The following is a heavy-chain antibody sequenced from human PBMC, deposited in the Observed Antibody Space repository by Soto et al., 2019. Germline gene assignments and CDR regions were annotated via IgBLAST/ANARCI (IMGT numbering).Heavy chain of an antibody. CDR1: GFTFSNYW. CDR2: IDHDGPT. J-gene: IGHJ4*02. CDR3: VRDSHGDY. Sequence: EVQLVESGGGLVQPGGSLRLSCAGSGFTFSNYWMHWVRQAPGKGLEWVSRIDHDGPTDYADSVRGRFTISRANTENTLYLQMNSLRPEDTAVSYFVRDSHGDYSGQGTLVHVS. V-gene: IGHV3-74*01.